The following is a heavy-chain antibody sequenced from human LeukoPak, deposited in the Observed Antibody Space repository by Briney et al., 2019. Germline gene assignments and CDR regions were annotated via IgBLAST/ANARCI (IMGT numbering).Heavy chain of an antibody. Sequence: ASVKVSCKASGYTFSSYAMHWVRQAPGQGPEYMGWINTNTGNPTYAQGFTGRFVFPLDTSVSTAYLQISSLKAEDSAVYYCVSFDIGDYWGQGTLVTVSS. V-gene: IGHV7-4-1*02. CDR1: GYTFSSYA. CDR3: VSFDIGDY. J-gene: IGHJ4*02. CDR2: INTNTGNP. D-gene: IGHD2-15*01.